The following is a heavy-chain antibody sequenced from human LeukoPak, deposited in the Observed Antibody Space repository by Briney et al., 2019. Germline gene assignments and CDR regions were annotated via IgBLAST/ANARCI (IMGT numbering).Heavy chain of an antibody. CDR1: GYTFTSYG. D-gene: IGHD3-9*01. V-gene: IGHV1-18*01. CDR3: ARDTYYDILTGYGY. Sequence: ASVTVSCKASGYTFTSYGISWVRQAPRQGLEWMGWISAYNGNTNYAQKLQGRVTMTTDTSTRTAYMGLRSLRSDDTAVYYCARDTYYDILTGYGYWGQGTLVTVSS. J-gene: IGHJ4*02. CDR2: ISAYNGNT.